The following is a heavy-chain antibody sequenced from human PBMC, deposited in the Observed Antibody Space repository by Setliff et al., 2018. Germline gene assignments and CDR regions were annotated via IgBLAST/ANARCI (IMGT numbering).Heavy chain of an antibody. CDR3: ARRVNYYDSSGYYYSWFYFDY. D-gene: IGHD3-22*01. Sequence: SETLSLTCSVSDGSISSFYWSWTRQPPGKGLEWIGYINYSGSTNYNPSLKSRVTISVDSSKNQVSLKLSSVTAADTAMYYCARRVNYYDSSGYYYSWFYFDYWGQGTLGTVSS. CDR1: DGSISSFY. CDR2: INYSGST. V-gene: IGHV4-59*01. J-gene: IGHJ4*02.